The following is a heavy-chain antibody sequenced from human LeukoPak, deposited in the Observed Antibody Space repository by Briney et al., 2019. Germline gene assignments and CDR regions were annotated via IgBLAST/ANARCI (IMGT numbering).Heavy chain of an antibody. CDR1: GFAFSSYA. CDR3: AKETRYYYDSSGYYHADAFDI. CDR2: ISGSGGST. D-gene: IGHD3-22*01. V-gene: IGHV3-23*01. Sequence: GGSLRLSCAASGFAFSSYAMSWVRQAPGKGLEWVSAISGSGGSTYYAASVKGRFTISGDNSKNTLYLQMNSLRAEDTAVYYCAKETRYYYDSSGYYHADAFDIWGQGTMVTVSS. J-gene: IGHJ3*02.